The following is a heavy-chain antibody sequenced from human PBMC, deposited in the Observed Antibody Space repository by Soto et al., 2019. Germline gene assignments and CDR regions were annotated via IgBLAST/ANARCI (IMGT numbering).Heavy chain of an antibody. V-gene: IGHV3-73*01. D-gene: IGHD3-22*01. CDR3: TRRDSRGIGDV. CDR2: IRSKANSYAT. J-gene: IGHJ6*04. Sequence: EVQLVESGGGLVQPGGSLKLSCAASGFTFSGSAMHWVRQASGKGLEWVGRIRSKANSYATAYAASVKGRFTISRDDSKNKAYLQMNSLKTEDTAVYYCTRRDSRGIGDVWGKGTTVTVSS. CDR1: GFTFSGSA.